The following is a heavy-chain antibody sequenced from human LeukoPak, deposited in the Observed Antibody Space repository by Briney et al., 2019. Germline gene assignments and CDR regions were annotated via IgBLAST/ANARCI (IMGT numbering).Heavy chain of an antibody. Sequence: GGSLRLSCAASGFTFSSYEMNWVRQAPGKGLEWVSYISSSGSTIYYADSVKGRFTISRDNAKNSLYLQMNSLRAEDTAVYYCARVVDTAMSMAYYYYMDVWGKGTTVTISS. J-gene: IGHJ6*03. D-gene: IGHD5-18*01. CDR2: ISSSGSTI. V-gene: IGHV3-48*03. CDR1: GFTFSSYE. CDR3: ARVVDTAMSMAYYYYMDV.